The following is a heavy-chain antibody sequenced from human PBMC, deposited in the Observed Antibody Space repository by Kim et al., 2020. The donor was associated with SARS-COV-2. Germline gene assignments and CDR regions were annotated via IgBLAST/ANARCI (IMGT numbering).Heavy chain of an antibody. CDR2: IYYSGST. D-gene: IGHD3-16*02. V-gene: IGHV4-31*03. Sequence: SETLSLTCTVSGGSISSGGYYWSWIRQHPGKGLEWIGYIYYSGSTYYKPSLKSRVTISVDTSKNQFSLKLSSVTAADTAVYYCARATMITFGGVIDHFDYWGQGTLVTVSS. J-gene: IGHJ4*02. CDR3: ARATMITFGGVIDHFDY. CDR1: GGSISSGGYY.